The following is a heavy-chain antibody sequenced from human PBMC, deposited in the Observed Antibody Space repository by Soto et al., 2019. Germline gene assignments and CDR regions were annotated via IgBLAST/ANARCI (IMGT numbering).Heavy chain of an antibody. Sequence: SQTLALSCAISGDRVASRRASWYCIRQSPSRGLEWLGRTYYRSNWFKDYAVSVKSRITINPDTSKNQFSLQLNSVTPEDTAVYYCARYSSSSGCFDPWGQGILVTVSS. CDR3: ARYSSSSGCFDP. J-gene: IGHJ5*02. D-gene: IGHD6-6*01. CDR2: TYYRSNWFK. CDR1: GDRVASRRAS. V-gene: IGHV6-1*01.